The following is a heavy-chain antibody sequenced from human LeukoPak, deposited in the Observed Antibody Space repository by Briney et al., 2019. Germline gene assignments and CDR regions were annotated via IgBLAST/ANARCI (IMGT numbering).Heavy chain of an antibody. D-gene: IGHD1-26*01. CDR1: GFTFSSYA. J-gene: IGHJ4*02. CDR3: AKKSGVSSPWFDY. V-gene: IGHV3-23*01. Sequence: PGGSLRLSCAASGFTFSSYAMSWVRQAPGKGLEWVSSVSISGDGTYYADSVKGRFTISRDSSKNTLYLQMNSLRVEDTAVYYCAKKSGVSSPWFDYRGQGTLVTVSS. CDR2: VSISGDGT.